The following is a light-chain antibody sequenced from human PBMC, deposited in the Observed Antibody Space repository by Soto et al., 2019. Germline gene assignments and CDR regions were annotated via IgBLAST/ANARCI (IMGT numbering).Light chain of an antibody. CDR1: QIVTSKH. Sequence: DIVLTQSPGTLSFSPGERATLSCRASQIVTSKHLAWYQHRPGQAPRLLIYGASSRAAGIPDRFSGSGSGTDFTLTIKRLEPEDSAVYYCQQYGTSPYTFGQGARLDI. CDR3: QQYGTSPYT. CDR2: GAS. V-gene: IGKV3-20*01. J-gene: IGKJ2*01.